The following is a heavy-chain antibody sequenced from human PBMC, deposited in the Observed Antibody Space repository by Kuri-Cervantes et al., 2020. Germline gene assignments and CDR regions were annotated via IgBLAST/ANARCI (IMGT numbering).Heavy chain of an antibody. CDR2: INPSGGST. V-gene: IGHV1-46*01. CDR3: ARVGCSGGSCKINWFDP. CDR1: GYTFTNYD. Sequence: ASVKVSCKASGYTFTNYDINWVRQAPGQGLEWMGIINPSGGSTSYAQKFQSRVTMTRDTSTSTVYMELSSLRSEDTAVYYCARVGCSGGSCKINWFDPWGQGTLVTVSS. D-gene: IGHD2-15*01. J-gene: IGHJ5*02.